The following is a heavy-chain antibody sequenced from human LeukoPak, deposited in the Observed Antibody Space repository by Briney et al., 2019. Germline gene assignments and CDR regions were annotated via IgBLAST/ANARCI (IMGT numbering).Heavy chain of an antibody. CDR3: AREKKTEWTTGAFDM. Sequence: GGSLRLSCAASGFTFSDYYMSWIRQAPETGLEWLSYTSPSGGTIYYTDSVKGRFTMSRDNAQNALYLEMNSLRAEDTAVYYCAREKKTEWTTGAFDMWGQGTMVIVSS. D-gene: IGHD3-3*01. J-gene: IGHJ3*02. V-gene: IGHV3-11*01. CDR1: GFTFSDYY. CDR2: TSPSGGTI.